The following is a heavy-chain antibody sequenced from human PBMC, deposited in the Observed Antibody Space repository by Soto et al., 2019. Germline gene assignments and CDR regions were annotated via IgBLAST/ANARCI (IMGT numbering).Heavy chain of an antibody. CDR1: GGNISSGGYY. J-gene: IGHJ4*02. D-gene: IGHD6-13*01. V-gene: IGHV4-31*03. CDR2: IYYSGST. Sequence: SETLSLTCTVSGGNISSGGYYWSWISQHPGKGLEWIGYIYYSGSTYYNPSLKSRVTISVDTSKNQFSLKLSSVTAADTAVYYCARGESWYGRFDYWGQGTLVTVSS. CDR3: ARGESWYGRFDY.